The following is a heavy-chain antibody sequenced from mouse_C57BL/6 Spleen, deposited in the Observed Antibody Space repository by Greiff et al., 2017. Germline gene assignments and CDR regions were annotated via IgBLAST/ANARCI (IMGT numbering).Heavy chain of an antibody. CDR3: ARTYYSNYGYYYAMDY. D-gene: IGHD2-5*01. V-gene: IGHV1-18*01. CDR2: INPNNGGT. CDR1: GYTFTDYN. J-gene: IGHJ4*01. Sequence: EVQLQQSGPELVKPGASVKIPCKASGYTFTDYNMDWVKQSHGKSLEWIGDINPNNGGTIYNQKFKGKATLTVDKSSSTAYMELRSLTSEDTAVYYCARTYYSNYGYYYAMDYWGQGTSVTVSS.